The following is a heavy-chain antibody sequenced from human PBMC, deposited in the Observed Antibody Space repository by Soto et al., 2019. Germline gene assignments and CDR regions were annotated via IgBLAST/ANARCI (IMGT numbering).Heavy chain of an antibody. CDR1: GGSFSGYY. J-gene: IGHJ6*02. CDR3: ARTIDDGGNSGFDYGMEV. D-gene: IGHD2-21*02. Sequence: SETLSLTCAVYGGSFSGYYWSWIRQPPGKGLEWIGEINHSGSTYYNPSLKSRVTISVDRSKNQFSLKLSSVTAADTAVYYCARTIDDGGNSGFDYGMEVWGQGTTVTVSS. CDR2: INHSGST. V-gene: IGHV4-34*01.